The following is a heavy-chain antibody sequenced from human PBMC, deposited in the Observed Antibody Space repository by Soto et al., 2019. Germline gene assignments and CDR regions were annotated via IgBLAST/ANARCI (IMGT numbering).Heavy chain of an antibody. V-gene: IGHV3-23*01. J-gene: IGHJ4*02. CDR2: VTGDGGKT. CDR3: AKDPRNAY. CDR1: GFTYSNYA. Sequence: GSLRLSCAASGFTYSNYAMSWVRQAPGKGLEWVSLVTGDGGKTYYADSVKGRFTISRDNSKNTLYLQMSGLRAEDTAVYYCAKDPRNAYWGQGTLVTVSS.